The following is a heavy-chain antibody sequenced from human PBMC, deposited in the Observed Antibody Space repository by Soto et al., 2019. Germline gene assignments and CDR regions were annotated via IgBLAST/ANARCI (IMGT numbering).Heavy chain of an antibody. CDR2: MNPNSGNT. V-gene: IGHV1-8*01. Sequence: ASVKVSCKASGYTFTSYDINWVRQATGQGLEWMGCMNPNSGNTGYAQKFQGRVTMTRNTSISTAYMELSSLRSEDTAVYYCARSDARTYYDYIWGSYRRVNFDYWGQGTLVTVSS. CDR1: GYTFTSYD. J-gene: IGHJ4*02. CDR3: ARSDARTYYDYIWGSYRRVNFDY. D-gene: IGHD3-16*02.